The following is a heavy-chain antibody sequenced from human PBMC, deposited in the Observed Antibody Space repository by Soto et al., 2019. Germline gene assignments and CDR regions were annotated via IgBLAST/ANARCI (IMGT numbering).Heavy chain of an antibody. V-gene: IGHV5-51*01. J-gene: IGHJ4*02. CDR1: GYSFSNYC. CDR3: ARGSSGFYDY. Sequence: XESLKISCKGCGYSFSNYCIAWVRQMPGKGLEWMGIFYSGDSDTRYSPSFQGQVVISGDKSINTAYLQWTSLKASDTAMYYCARGSSGFYDYWGQGTLVTVSS. CDR2: FYSGDSDT. D-gene: IGHD6-19*01.